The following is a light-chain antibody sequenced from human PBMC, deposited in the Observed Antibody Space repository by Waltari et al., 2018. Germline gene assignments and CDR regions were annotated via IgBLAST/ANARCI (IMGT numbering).Light chain of an antibody. Sequence: DIQMTQSPSSVSASVGDRVTITCRASQGISSLLAWYQQKSGKAPKLLIYAASSLQSWVPSRFSGSGSGTDFTLTISSLQPEDFATYYCQQANSFPITFGPGTKVDIK. CDR1: QGISSL. J-gene: IGKJ3*01. CDR2: AAS. CDR3: QQANSFPIT. V-gene: IGKV1-12*01.